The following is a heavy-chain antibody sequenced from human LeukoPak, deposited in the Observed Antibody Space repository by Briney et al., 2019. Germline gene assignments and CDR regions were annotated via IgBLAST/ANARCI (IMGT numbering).Heavy chain of an antibody. V-gene: IGHV3-7*01. CDR3: ARHIEAAGLFLEY. CDR1: GFTVSSYW. D-gene: IGHD6-13*01. Sequence: WGSLRRSCAASGFTVSSYWMSWVRQAPGKGLEWVANMKYDGVKRYYAASVKGRFTISIDNAKNSLYLQMNCMSGQDTPVYYSARHIEAAGLFLEYWGQGTLVTVSS. J-gene: IGHJ4*02. CDR2: MKYDGVKR.